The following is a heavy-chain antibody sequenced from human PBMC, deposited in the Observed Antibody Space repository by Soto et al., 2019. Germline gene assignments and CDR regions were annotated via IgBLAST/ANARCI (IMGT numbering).Heavy chain of an antibody. D-gene: IGHD5-12*01. V-gene: IGHV1-69*06. J-gene: IGHJ4*02. CDR3: ATGANYDPPGLFDY. Sequence: GQGLEWMGEIIPIFGTTRYTQNFQGRVTITADKSTRTVYMDLNSLRSDDTAVYYCATGANYDPPGLFDYWGQGTPVTVSS. CDR2: IIPIFGTT.